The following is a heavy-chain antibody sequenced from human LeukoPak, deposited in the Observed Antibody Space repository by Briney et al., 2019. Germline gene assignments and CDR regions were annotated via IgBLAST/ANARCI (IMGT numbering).Heavy chain of an antibody. V-gene: IGHV3-21*01. CDR2: ISSSSYI. Sequence: GGPLRLSCAASGFTFSSYSMNWVRQAPGKGLEWVSSISSSSYIYYADSVKGRFTISRDNAKNSLYLQMNSLRAEDTAVYYCARVEERYYDFWSGYSYYYYGMDVWGQGTTVTVSS. D-gene: IGHD3-3*01. CDR1: GFTFSSYS. J-gene: IGHJ6*02. CDR3: ARVEERYYDFWSGYSYYYYGMDV.